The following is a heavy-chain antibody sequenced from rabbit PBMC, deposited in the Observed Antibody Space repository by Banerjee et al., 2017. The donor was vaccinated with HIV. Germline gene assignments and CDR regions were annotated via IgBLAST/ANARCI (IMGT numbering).Heavy chain of an antibody. CDR3: ARGLNSYGFDP. J-gene: IGHJ2*01. V-gene: IGHV1S40*01. Sequence: QSLQESGGGLVQPEGSLTLTCTASGFSFSSSYCMCWVRQAPGKGLEWIACIYGGSSGNTYYATWAKVRFTISKTSSTTVTLQMPSLTAADTATYFCARGLNSYGFDPRGQGTLVTVS. CDR2: IYGGSSGNT. CDR1: GFSFSSSYC.